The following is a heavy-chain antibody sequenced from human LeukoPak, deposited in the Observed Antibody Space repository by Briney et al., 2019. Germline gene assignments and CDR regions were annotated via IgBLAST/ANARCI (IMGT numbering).Heavy chain of an antibody. CDR3: ARGFGSGWYEVDY. CDR2: IYYIGST. D-gene: IGHD6-19*01. J-gene: IGHJ4*02. V-gene: IGHV4-59*01. Sequence: SETLSLTCSVSCGSISSYYWRWIRQPPGKGLEWIGYIYYIGSTNHNPSLKRRVTISVDTSQNQFSLKLSSVTAADTAVYYCARGFGSGWYEVDYWGQGTLVTVSS. CDR1: CGSISSYY.